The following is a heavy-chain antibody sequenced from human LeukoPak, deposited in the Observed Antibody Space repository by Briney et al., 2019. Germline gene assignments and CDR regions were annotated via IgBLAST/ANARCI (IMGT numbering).Heavy chain of an antibody. CDR3: ARGRLTNYYYYGMDV. V-gene: IGHV1-18*01. J-gene: IGHJ6*02. D-gene: IGHD1-1*01. Sequence: ASVKVSCKASGYTFTSYGINWVRQAPGQGLEWMGWISAYNGNTNYAQKFQGRVTMTTDTSMSTAYMELRSLRSDDTAVYYCARGRLTNYYYYGMDVWGQGTTVTVSS. CDR2: ISAYNGNT. CDR1: GYTFTSYG.